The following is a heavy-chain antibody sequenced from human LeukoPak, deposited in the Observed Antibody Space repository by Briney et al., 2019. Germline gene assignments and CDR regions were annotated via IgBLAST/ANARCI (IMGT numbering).Heavy chain of an antibody. D-gene: IGHD4-17*01. CDR1: GFSLSTSGVR. J-gene: IGHJ4*02. CDR3: AHRLKYGDYIYFDY. CDR2: IYWDDDK. Sequence: SGPTLVKPTQTLTLTCTFSGFSLSTSGVRVGWIRQPPGKALEWLALIYWDDDKRYSPSLKSRLTITKDTSKNQVVLTMTNMDPVDTATYYCAHRLKYGDYIYFDYWGQGTLVTVSS. V-gene: IGHV2-5*02.